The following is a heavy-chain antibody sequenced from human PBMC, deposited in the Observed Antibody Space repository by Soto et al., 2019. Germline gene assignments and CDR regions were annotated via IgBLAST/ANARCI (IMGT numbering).Heavy chain of an antibody. Sequence: EVQLLESGGGLVQPGGSLRLSCAASGFKFSIYAMTWVRQAPGKGLEWVSAISGSGNTSSYAASVKGRFTISRDSSKKMLYLQMNSLSPEDAAVYYCAKDRGRTWYEDYWGQGTLVSVSS. D-gene: IGHD3-10*01. CDR3: AKDRGRTWYEDY. CDR1: GFKFSIYA. V-gene: IGHV3-23*01. CDR2: ISGSGNTS. J-gene: IGHJ4*02.